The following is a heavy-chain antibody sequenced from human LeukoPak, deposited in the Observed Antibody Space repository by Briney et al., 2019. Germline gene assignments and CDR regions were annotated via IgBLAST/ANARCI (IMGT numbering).Heavy chain of an antibody. CDR3: AKDRYSSSSWYIFDY. Sequence: PGGSLRLSCAASGFTFDDYAMPWVRQAPGKGLEWVSGISWNSGSIGYADSVKGRFTISRDNAKNSLYLQMNSLRAEDTALYYCAKDRYSSSSWYIFDYWGQGTLVTVSS. CDR1: GFTFDDYA. J-gene: IGHJ4*02. V-gene: IGHV3-9*01. CDR2: ISWNSGSI. D-gene: IGHD6-13*01.